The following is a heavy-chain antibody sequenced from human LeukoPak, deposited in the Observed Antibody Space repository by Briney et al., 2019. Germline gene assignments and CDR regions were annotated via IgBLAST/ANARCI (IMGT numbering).Heavy chain of an antibody. V-gene: IGHV7-4-1*02. J-gene: IGHJ3*02. CDR1: GYTFTSYA. Sequence: GASVKVSCKASGYTFTSYAMNWVRQAPGQGLEWMGWINTNTGNPAYAQGFTGRFVFSLDTSVSTAYLQISSLKAEDTAVYYCARDSYYYGSGAFDIWGQGTMVTVSS. CDR2: INTNTGNP. CDR3: ARDSYYYGSGAFDI. D-gene: IGHD3-10*01.